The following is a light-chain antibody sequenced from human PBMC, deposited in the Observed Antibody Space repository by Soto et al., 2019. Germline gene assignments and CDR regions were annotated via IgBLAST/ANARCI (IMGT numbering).Light chain of an antibody. V-gene: IGKV1-6*01. CDR3: LQDYAYPRT. CDR1: QGIRTE. J-gene: IGKJ1*01. CDR2: AAS. Sequence: ATQMTQSPSSLSASVGDRVTIACRASQGIRTELGWYQQKAGEAPKLLIYAASTLQSGVPPRFSGSGSGTDFTLTISSLQPEDFATYYCLQDYAYPRTFGQGNKVEMK.